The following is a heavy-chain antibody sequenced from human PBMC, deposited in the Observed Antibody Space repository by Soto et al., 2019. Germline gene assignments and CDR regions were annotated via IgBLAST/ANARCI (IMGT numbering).Heavy chain of an antibody. CDR3: AKDQSLVRGVGQYDYIWGSFAAPYYYYYMDV. J-gene: IGHJ6*03. D-gene: IGHD3-16*01. CDR2: ISGSGGST. Sequence: GGSLRLSCAASGFTFSSYAMSWVRQAPGKGLEWVSAISGSGGSTYYADSVKGRVTISRDNSKNTLYLQMNSLRAEDTAVYYCAKDQSLVRGVGQYDYIWGSFAAPYYYYYMDVWGKGTTVTVSS. V-gene: IGHV3-23*01. CDR1: GFTFSSYA.